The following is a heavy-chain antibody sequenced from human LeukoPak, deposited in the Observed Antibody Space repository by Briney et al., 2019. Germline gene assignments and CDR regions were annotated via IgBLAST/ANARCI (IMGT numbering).Heavy chain of an antibody. CDR1: GYTFTGYY. J-gene: IGHJ5*02. CDR2: INPNSGGT. V-gene: IGHV1-2*02. Sequence: EASVKVSCKASGYTFTGYYMHWVRQAPGQGLEWMGWINPNSGGTNYAQKFQGRVTMTRDTSISTAYMELSRLRSDDTAVYYCARAGCTNGVCSDWFDPWGQGTLVTVSS. D-gene: IGHD2-8*01. CDR3: ARAGCTNGVCSDWFDP.